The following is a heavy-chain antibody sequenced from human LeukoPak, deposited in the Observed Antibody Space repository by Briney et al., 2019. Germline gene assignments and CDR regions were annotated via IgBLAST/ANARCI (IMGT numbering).Heavy chain of an antibody. V-gene: IGHV4-59*12. CDR3: ARGVPYCSGGSCRVEYFQH. D-gene: IGHD2-15*01. CDR2: IHYSGST. CDR1: DNSISSFY. Sequence: PSETLSLTCSVSDNSISSFYWNWIRQPPGKGLEWIGNIHYSGSTNSNPSLKSRVTISVDTSKNQFSLKLSSVTAADTAVYYCARGVPYCSGGSCRVEYFQHWGQGTLVTVSS. J-gene: IGHJ1*01.